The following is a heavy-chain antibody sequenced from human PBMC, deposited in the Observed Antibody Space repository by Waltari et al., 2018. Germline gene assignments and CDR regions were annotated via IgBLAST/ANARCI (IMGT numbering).Heavy chain of an antibody. CDR2: ITRQATT. CDR1: GFSIGSSA. CDR3: AKDHASSGWPTFDS. J-gene: IGHJ4*02. V-gene: IGHV3-23*01. Sequence: EVQFLESGGDLVQPGGSLRLSCAASGFSIGSSAMSWVRQAPGKGPEWVASITRQATTYYAGSGRGRFAISRDESDNKLYLQMSGLRAEDTAMYYCAKDHASSGWPTFDSWGQGTQVTVSS. D-gene: IGHD6-19*01.